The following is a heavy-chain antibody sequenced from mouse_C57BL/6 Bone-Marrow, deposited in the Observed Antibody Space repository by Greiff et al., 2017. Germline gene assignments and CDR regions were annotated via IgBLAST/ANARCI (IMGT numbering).Heavy chain of an antibody. V-gene: IGHV5-17*01. CDR3: ARGGNYGFFFDY. J-gene: IGHJ2*01. Sequence: EVKLVESGGGLVKPGGSLKLSCAASGFTFSDYGMHWVRQAPEKGLEWVAYISSGSSTIYYADTVKGRFTISRDNAKNTLFLQMTSLRSEETAMYYCARGGNYGFFFDYWGQGTTLTVSS. CDR1: GFTFSDYG. CDR2: ISSGSSTI. D-gene: IGHD2-1*01.